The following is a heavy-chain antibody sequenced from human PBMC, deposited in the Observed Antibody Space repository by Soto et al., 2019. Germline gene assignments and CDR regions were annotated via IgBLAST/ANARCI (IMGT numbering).Heavy chain of an antibody. J-gene: IGHJ4*02. CDR3: ARGGSDYYFDY. CDR2: INRNGGST. V-gene: IGHV3-64*01. Sequence: GGSLRLSCAASGVTFSSYAMHWVRQAPGKGLEYVSTINRNGGSTYYANSVKGRFTISRDNSKNTLYLQMGSLRAEDMAVYYCARGGSDYYFDYWGQGTLVTVSS. CDR1: GVTFSSYA. D-gene: IGHD2-21*02.